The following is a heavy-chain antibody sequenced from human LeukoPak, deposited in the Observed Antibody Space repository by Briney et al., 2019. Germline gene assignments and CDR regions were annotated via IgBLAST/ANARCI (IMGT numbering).Heavy chain of an antibody. V-gene: IGHV4-4*07. CDR2: IYTSGST. CDR3: ARDELGGDYALHWYFDL. Sequence: SETLSLTCTVSGGSISSYYWSWIRQPAGKGLEWIGRIYTSGSTNYNPSLKSRVTMPVDTSKNQFSLKLSSVTAADTAVYYCARDELGGDYALHWYFDLWGRGTLVTVSS. D-gene: IGHD4-17*01. CDR1: GGSISSYY. J-gene: IGHJ2*01.